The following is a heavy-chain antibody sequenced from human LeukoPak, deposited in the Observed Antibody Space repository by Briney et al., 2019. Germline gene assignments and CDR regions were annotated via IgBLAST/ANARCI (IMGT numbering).Heavy chain of an antibody. D-gene: IGHD5-18*01. CDR1: GGSISSGGYS. V-gene: IGHV4-30-2*01. J-gene: IGHJ4*02. CDR2: IYHSGST. CDR3: ARVIQLWYFDY. Sequence: PSETLSLTCAVSGGSISSGGYSWSWIGQPPGKGLEWIGYIYHSGSTYYNPSLKSRVTIPVDRSKNQFSLKLSSVTAADTAVYYCARVIQLWYFDYWGQGTLVTVSS.